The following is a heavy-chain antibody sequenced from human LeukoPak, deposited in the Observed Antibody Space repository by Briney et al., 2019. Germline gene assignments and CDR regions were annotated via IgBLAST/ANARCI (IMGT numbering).Heavy chain of an antibody. J-gene: IGHJ4*02. Sequence: PSETLSLTCAVSGGSISSSNWWSWVRQPPGKGLEWIGEIYHSGSTNYNPSLKSRVTISVDKSKNQFSLKLSSVTAADTAVYYCARAGKQQLVKGGIDYWGQGTLVTVSS. V-gene: IGHV4-4*02. CDR3: ARAGKQQLVKGGIDY. CDR1: GGSISSSNW. D-gene: IGHD6-13*01. CDR2: IYHSGST.